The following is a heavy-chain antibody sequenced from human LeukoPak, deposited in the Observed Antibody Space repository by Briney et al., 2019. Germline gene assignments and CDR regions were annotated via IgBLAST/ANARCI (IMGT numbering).Heavy chain of an antibody. CDR2: IKQDGSEK. Sequence: GGSLRLSCAASGFTFSSYWMSWVRQAPGKGLEWVANIKQDGSEKYYVDSVKGRFTISRHNSKNTLYLQMNSLRAEDTAVYYCAREGSTLYAFDIWGQGTMVTVSS. CDR3: AREGSTLYAFDI. D-gene: IGHD2-2*01. CDR1: GFTFSSYW. V-gene: IGHV3-7*05. J-gene: IGHJ3*02.